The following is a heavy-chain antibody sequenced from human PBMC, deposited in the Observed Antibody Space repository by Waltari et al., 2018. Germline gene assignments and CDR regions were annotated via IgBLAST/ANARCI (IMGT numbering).Heavy chain of an antibody. V-gene: IGHV3-23*01. CDR3: AKGAYTYGNAYFDY. Sequence: EVQLLESGGGLVQPGGYLRRSCAASGFTVCTYDLSWVRQAPGKGLEWVSGISGDGASTYYADSVKGRFTISRDISKNTLYLQMSSLRAEDTAVYYCAKGAYTYGNAYFDYWGQGTLVTVSS. D-gene: IGHD5-18*01. CDR1: GFTVCTYD. J-gene: IGHJ4*02. CDR2: ISGDGAST.